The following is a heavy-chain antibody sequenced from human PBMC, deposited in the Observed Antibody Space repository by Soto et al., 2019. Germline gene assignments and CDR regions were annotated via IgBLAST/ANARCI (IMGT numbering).Heavy chain of an antibody. V-gene: IGHV3-23*01. J-gene: IGHJ5*02. CDR3: VKDLAASGWFDP. CDR2: VSNSGTST. Sequence: QLLESGGGLAQPGESLTLSCAASGFRFSGYAMSWVRQAPGKGLEWVSAVSNSGTSTSYADSVKGRFTISRDNSKNPLHLQMSGLGAEDTALYYCVKDLAASGWFDPWGQGTLVIVSS. D-gene: IGHD2-15*01. CDR1: GFRFSGYA.